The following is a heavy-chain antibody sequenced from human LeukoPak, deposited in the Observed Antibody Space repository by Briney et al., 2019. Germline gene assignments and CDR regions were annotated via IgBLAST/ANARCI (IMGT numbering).Heavy chain of an antibody. D-gene: IGHD6-25*01. CDR2: INHSGST. Sequence: PSETLSLTCAVYGGSFSGYYWSWIRQPPGKGLEWIGEINHSGSTNYNPSLKSRVTISVDTSKNQFSLKLSSVTAADTAVYYCARGSGLRLIPGSYGMDVWGQGTTVTVSS. J-gene: IGHJ6*02. CDR1: GGSFSGYY. V-gene: IGHV4-34*01. CDR3: ARGSGLRLIPGSYGMDV.